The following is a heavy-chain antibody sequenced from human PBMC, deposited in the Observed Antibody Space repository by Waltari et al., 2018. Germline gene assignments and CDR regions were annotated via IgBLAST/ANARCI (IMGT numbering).Heavy chain of an antibody. CDR3: AKDAIPYSTSSSDY. Sequence: QVQLVESGGGVVQPGGSLRLSCATSGFTVSLYAIHRLRESPGKGLEWVDFIRYDRNNKYYADSVKGRFTISRDNSKNTVFLQMNSLRPEDTAIYYCAKDAIPYSTSSSDYWGQGTLVTVSS. J-gene: IGHJ4*02. CDR1: GFTVSLYA. D-gene: IGHD6-6*01. CDR2: IRYDRNNK. V-gene: IGHV3-30*02.